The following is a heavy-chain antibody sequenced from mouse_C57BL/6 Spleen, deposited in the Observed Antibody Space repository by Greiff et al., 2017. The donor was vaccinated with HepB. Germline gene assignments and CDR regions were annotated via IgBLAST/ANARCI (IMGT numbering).Heavy chain of an antibody. D-gene: IGHD3-1*01. V-gene: IGHV1-42*01. CDR1: GYSFTGYY. J-gene: IGHJ2*01. CDR2: INPSTGGT. Sequence: VQLQQSGPELVKPGASVKISCKASGYSFTGYYMNWVKQSPEKSLEWIGEINPSTGGTTYNQKFKAKATLTVDKSSSTAYMQLKRLTSEDSAVYYCARGGLYHFDYWGQGTTLTVSS. CDR3: ARGGLYHFDY.